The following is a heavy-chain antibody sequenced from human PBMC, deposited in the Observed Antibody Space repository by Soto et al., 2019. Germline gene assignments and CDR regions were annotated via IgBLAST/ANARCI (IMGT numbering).Heavy chain of an antibody. CDR3: AKGFSGSSSYYWFDP. CDR2: ISGSGDRT. Sequence: EVQLLESGGGLVQPGGSLRLSCTSSTFTFTTYAMSWVRQAPGKGLEWVSAISGSGDRTFYADSLKGRFTISRDNSKNTLYLQMNRLRVEDTAIYYCAKGFSGSSSYYWFDPWGQGTLVTVSS. CDR1: TFTFTTYA. D-gene: IGHD6-6*01. J-gene: IGHJ5*02. V-gene: IGHV3-23*01.